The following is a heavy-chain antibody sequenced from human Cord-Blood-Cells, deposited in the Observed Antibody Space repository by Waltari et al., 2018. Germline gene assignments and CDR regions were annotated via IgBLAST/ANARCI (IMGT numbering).Heavy chain of an antibody. CDR2: ISYDGSNK. CDR3: VRDRQQHYYYGMDV. CDR1: GFTFSSYA. J-gene: IGHJ6*02. D-gene: IGHD6-13*01. Sequence: VQLVESGGGVVQPGRSLRLSCAASGFTFSSYAMHWVRQAPGKGLEWVAVISYDGSNKYYADSVKGRFTISRDNSKNTLYLQMNSLRAEDTAVYYCVRDRQQHYYYGMDVWGQGTTVTVSS. V-gene: IGHV3-30-3*01.